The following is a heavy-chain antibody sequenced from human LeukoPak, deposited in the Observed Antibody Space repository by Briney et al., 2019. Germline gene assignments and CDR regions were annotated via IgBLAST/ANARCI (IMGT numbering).Heavy chain of an antibody. Sequence: GGSLRLSCTASGFSFSAYAMVWVRQGPGEGPGWGSAIRGSGVNTYYADSVKGRFTISRDNSKYTLFLQMNSLRAEDTAVYYCARDPNGDYIGAFDMWGPGTMVTVSS. V-gene: IGHV3-23*01. D-gene: IGHD4-17*01. CDR3: ARDPNGDYIGAFDM. CDR1: GFSFSAYA. CDR2: IRGSGVNT. J-gene: IGHJ3*02.